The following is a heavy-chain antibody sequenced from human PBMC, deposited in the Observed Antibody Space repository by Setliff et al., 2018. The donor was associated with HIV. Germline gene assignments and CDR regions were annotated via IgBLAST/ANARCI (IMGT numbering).Heavy chain of an antibody. CDR3: ARQITSVTTEKLVVNDAFDI. CDR1: NDSITYYY. D-gene: IGHD3-22*01. CDR2: IFDSENT. Sequence: SETLSLTCSVSNDSITYYYWNWIRQPPGKGLEWIGNIFDSENTNYNPSLKSRVTMSVDTSKNQFSLKLSSVTAADTAVHYRARQITSVTTEKLVVNDAFDIWGQGIMVTVSS. J-gene: IGHJ3*02. V-gene: IGHV4-59*01.